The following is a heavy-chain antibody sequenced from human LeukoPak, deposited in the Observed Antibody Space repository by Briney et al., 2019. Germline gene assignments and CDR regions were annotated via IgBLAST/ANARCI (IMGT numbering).Heavy chain of an antibody. J-gene: IGHJ4*02. D-gene: IGHD1-26*01. CDR2: IWYDGSNK. CDR3: ARAIVGATPTDY. V-gene: IGHV3-33*01. Sequence: GGSLRLSCAASGFTFSSYGMHWVRQAPGKGLEWVAVIWYDGSNKYYADSVKGRFTISRDNSKNTLYLQMNSLRAEDTAVYYCARAIVGATPTDYWGQGTLVTVSS. CDR1: GFTFSSYG.